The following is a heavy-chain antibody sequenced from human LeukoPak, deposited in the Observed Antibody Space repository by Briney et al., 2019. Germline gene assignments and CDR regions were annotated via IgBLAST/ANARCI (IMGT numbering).Heavy chain of an antibody. Sequence: GGSLRVSCAVSGFTFSSYAMSWVRQAPGKGLEWVSAISGSGGAPYYADSVKGRFTISRDNSKNTLYLQMNSPRAEDTAVYYCAKEVAVAGIPYFDYWGQGTLVTVSS. V-gene: IGHV3-23*01. J-gene: IGHJ4*02. CDR1: GFTFSSYA. CDR3: AKEVAVAGIPYFDY. CDR2: ISGSGGAP. D-gene: IGHD6-19*01.